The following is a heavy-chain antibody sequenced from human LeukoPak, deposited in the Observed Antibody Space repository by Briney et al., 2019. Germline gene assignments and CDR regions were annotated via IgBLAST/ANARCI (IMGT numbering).Heavy chain of an antibody. CDR2: ISSSSSYI. J-gene: IGHJ6*02. CDR3: ARGGRGWGYYYYGMDV. D-gene: IGHD3-16*01. Sequence: GGSLRLSCAASGFTFSSYSMNWVRPAPGKGLEWVSSISSSSSYIYYADSVKGRFTISRDNAKNSLYLQMNSLRAEDTAVYYCARGGRGWGYYYYGMDVWGQGTTVTVSS. V-gene: IGHV3-21*01. CDR1: GFTFSSYS.